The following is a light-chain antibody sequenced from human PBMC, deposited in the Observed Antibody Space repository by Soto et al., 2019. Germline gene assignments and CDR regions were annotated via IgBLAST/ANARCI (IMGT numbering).Light chain of an antibody. V-gene: IGKV1-9*01. CDR3: QQLNSFPPA. Sequence: DIQLTQSPSFLSASVRDRVTITCRASQDISDFLAWYQQKPGKPPKLLIYATSTLQGGTPSRFSGTGSGTEFTLTINSLQPDDFATYYCQQLNSFPPAFGQGTRLEIK. CDR1: QDISDF. CDR2: ATS. J-gene: IGKJ5*01.